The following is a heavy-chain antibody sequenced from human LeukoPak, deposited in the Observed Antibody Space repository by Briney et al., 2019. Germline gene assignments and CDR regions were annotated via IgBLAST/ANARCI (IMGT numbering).Heavy chain of an antibody. CDR3: AREDYCGGGSCYSGYFQH. CDR1: GGSISSYY. V-gene: IGHV4-59*01. Sequence: SETLSLTCTVSGGSISSYYWSWIRQPPGKGLEWIGYTYYSGITDYNPSLRSRVTISVDTSKNQFSLKLSSVTAADTAVYYCAREDYCGGGSCYSGYFQHWGQGTLVTISS. J-gene: IGHJ1*01. D-gene: IGHD2-15*01. CDR2: TYYSGIT.